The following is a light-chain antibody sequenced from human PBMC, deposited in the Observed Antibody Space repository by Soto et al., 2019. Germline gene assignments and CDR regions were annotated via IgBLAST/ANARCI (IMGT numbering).Light chain of an antibody. CDR2: DAS. CDR3: QQYNSFSLIT. V-gene: IGKV1-13*02. CDR1: QGISSF. Sequence: AIQLTQSPSSLSASLGDSVTITCRASQGISSFLSWYQQKPGKAPKILISDASILENGVPSRFSGTGSGTEFTLVISNLQPDDFAPYFCQQYNSFSLITFGQGTRLEI. J-gene: IGKJ5*01.